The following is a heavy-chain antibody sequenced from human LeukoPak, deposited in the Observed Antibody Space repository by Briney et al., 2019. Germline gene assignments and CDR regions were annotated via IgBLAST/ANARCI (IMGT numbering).Heavy chain of an antibody. CDR2: IIPIFGTA. Sequence: SVKVSCKASGGTFSSYAISWVRQAPGQGLEWMGGIIPIFGTANYAQKFQGRVTITTDESTSTAYMELSSLRSEDTAVYYCARGSGMYYYDSSGYSYFDYWGQGTLVTVSS. D-gene: IGHD3-22*01. V-gene: IGHV1-69*05. J-gene: IGHJ4*02. CDR3: ARGSGMYYYDSSGYSYFDY. CDR1: GGTFSSYA.